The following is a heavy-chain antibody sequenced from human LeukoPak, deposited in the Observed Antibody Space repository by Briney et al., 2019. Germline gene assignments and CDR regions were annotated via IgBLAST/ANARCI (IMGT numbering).Heavy chain of an antibody. V-gene: IGHV4-59*01. CDR1: GGSISSYY. Sequence: SETLSLTCTVSGGSISSYYWSWIRQPPGKGLEWIGYIYYSGSTSYNPSLKSRVTISVDTSKNQFSLKLSSVTAADTAVYYCARYSSGWFLYFDYWGQGTLVTVSS. J-gene: IGHJ4*02. CDR3: ARYSSGWFLYFDY. D-gene: IGHD6-19*01. CDR2: IYYSGST.